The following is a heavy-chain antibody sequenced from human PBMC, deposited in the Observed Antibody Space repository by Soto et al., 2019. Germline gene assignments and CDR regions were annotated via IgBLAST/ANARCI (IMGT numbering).Heavy chain of an antibody. D-gene: IGHD1-26*01. V-gene: IGHV1-2*02. CDR3: AGDLAKGGGSAGFDY. Sequence: ASVKVSCKASGYTFTVYYMHWVRQAPGQGLEWMGWINPKSGGTMYPQKFQGRVTMTWDTSISTAYMALTRLRSDDTAVYYCAGDLAKGGGSAGFDYWGQGTLVTVSS. J-gene: IGHJ4*02. CDR2: INPKSGGT. CDR1: GYTFTVYY.